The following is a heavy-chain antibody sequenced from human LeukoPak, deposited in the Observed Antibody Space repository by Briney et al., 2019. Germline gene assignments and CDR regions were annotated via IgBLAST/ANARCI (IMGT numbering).Heavy chain of an antibody. Sequence: ASVKVSCKVSGYTLTELSMHWVRQAPGKGLGWMGGFDPEDGETIYAQKFQGRVTMTEDTSTDTAYMELSSLRSEDTAVYYCATSMVRGVISALDYWGQGTLVTVSS. CDR2: FDPEDGET. CDR3: ATSMVRGVISALDY. V-gene: IGHV1-24*01. CDR1: GYTLTELS. J-gene: IGHJ4*02. D-gene: IGHD3-10*01.